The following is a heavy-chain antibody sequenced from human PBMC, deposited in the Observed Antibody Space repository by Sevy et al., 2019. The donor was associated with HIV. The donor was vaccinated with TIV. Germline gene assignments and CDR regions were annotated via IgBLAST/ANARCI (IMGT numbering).Heavy chain of an antibody. CDR2: INHSGST. CDR3: TRGGNYYDFWSRYAENVWFDP. D-gene: IGHD3-3*01. Sequence: SESLSLTCAVYGGSFSGYYWSWIRQPPGKGLEWIGEINHSGSTNYNPSLKSRVTISVDTSKNQFSLKLSSVTAADTAVYCCTRGGNYYDFWSRYAENVWFDPWGQGTLVTVSS. J-gene: IGHJ5*02. V-gene: IGHV4-34*01. CDR1: GGSFSGYY.